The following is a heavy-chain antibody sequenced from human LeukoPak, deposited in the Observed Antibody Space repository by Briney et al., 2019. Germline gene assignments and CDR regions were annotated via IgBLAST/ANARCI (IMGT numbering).Heavy chain of an antibody. Sequence: SETLSLTCAVYGGSFSGYYWSWIRQPPGKGLEWIGEINHSGSTNYNPSLKSRVTISVDTSKNQFSLKLSSVTAADTAVYYCARERWLQPHYYYYYMDVWGKGTTVTVSS. CDR1: GGSFSGYY. CDR3: ARERWLQPHYYYYYMDV. D-gene: IGHD5-24*01. V-gene: IGHV4-34*01. CDR2: INHSGST. J-gene: IGHJ6*03.